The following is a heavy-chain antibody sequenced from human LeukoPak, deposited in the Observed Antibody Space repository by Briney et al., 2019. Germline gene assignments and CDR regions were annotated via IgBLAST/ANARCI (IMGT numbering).Heavy chain of an antibody. CDR1: GFTFSSYY. CDR3: ARGSSRWHTPQDY. V-gene: IGHV3-11*01. D-gene: IGHD6-13*01. CDR2: ISTRDTTI. Sequence: GGSLRLSCAASGFTFSSYYMSWVRQAPGKGLEWVSYISTRDTTIYYADSVKGRFTISRDDAKNSLFLQMNSLRVEDAAMYYCARGSSRWHTPQDYRGRGTLVTVSS. J-gene: IGHJ4*02.